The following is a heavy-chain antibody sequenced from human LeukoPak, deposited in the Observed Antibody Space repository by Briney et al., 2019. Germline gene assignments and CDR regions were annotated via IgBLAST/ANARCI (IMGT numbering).Heavy chain of an antibody. V-gene: IGHV4-39*07. CDR3: AARNPGDSSSWSFDP. CDR1: GGSISSGNYH. J-gene: IGHJ5*02. Sequence: SETLSLTCTVSGGSISSGNYHWAWMRQPPGKGPEWIGSMFYSGRTYYNPSLKSRVTISVDTSKNQFSLKLSSVTAADTAVYYCAARNPGDSSSWSFDPWGQGTLVTVSS. D-gene: IGHD6-13*01. CDR2: MFYSGRT.